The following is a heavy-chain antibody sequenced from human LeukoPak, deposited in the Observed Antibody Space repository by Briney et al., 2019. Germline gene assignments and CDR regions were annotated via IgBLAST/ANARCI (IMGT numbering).Heavy chain of an antibody. J-gene: IGHJ3*02. D-gene: IGHD1-1*01. CDR2: IYSGGST. CDR1: GFTVSSNY. V-gene: IGHV3-53*01. Sequence: PGGSLRLSCAASGFTVSSNYMSWVRQAPGKGLEWVSVIYSGGSTYYADSVKGRFTISRDNSKNTLYLQMNSLRAEDTAVYYCARTHFNVRYNWNEQAFDIWGQGTMVTVSS. CDR3: ARTHFNVRYNWNEQAFDI.